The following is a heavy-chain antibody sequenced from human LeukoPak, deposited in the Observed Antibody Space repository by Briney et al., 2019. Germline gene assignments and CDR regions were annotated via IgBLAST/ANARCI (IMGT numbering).Heavy chain of an antibody. J-gene: IGHJ5*02. CDR2: ISVYNGNT. Sequence: GASVKVSFKASGYTFTSYGITWVRQAPGQGLEWMGWISVYNGNTNSAQKLQGRVTMTTDTSTSTAYMELRSLRSDDTAVYYCARVVGPAAAGAYNWFDPWGQGTLVTVSS. CDR1: GYTFTSYG. V-gene: IGHV1-18*01. D-gene: IGHD6-13*01. CDR3: ARVVGPAAAGAYNWFDP.